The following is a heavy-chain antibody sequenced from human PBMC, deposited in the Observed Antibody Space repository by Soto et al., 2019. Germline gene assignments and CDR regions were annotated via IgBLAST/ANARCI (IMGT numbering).Heavy chain of an antibody. CDR3: VKASTVTGVGGYR. V-gene: IGHV3-74*03. CDR2: ISSNGRNT. J-gene: IGHJ4*02. CDR1: GFAFSSYW. D-gene: IGHD6-19*01. Sequence: EVQLVESGGGLVQPGGSLRLSCAASGFAFSSYWMHWVRQAPGKGPVWVSRISSNGRNTTYADPVKGRFTVSRDNAKNTLHLQMTSLRDDDTAVYYCVKASTVTGVGGYRWGQGTLVTVSS.